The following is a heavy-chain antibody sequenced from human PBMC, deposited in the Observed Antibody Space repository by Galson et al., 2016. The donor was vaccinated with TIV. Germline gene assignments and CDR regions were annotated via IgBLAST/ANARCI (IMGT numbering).Heavy chain of an antibody. D-gene: IGHD3-10*01. J-gene: IGHJ4*02. Sequence: SVKVSCKASGYFFIDNYIHWIRQAPGQGLDWMGWINPKSGDTHYAHKFQGRLTLTRDTSSGTAYMELSGLTSDDTAVYYCARPALVWFGGSLGYFDSWGQGTLVRVSS. CDR3: ARPALVWFGGSLGYFDS. CDR2: INPKSGDT. CDR1: GYFFIDNY. V-gene: IGHV1-2*02.